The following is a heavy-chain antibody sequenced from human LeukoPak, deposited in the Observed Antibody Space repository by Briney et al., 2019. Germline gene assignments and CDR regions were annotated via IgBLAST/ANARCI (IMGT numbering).Heavy chain of an antibody. J-gene: IGHJ4*02. CDR1: GFTFSSYA. D-gene: IGHD4-23*01. CDR3: AKDRYGGNSFDY. CDR2: ISYDGSNK. Sequence: GGSLRLSCAASGFTFSSYAMHWVRQAPGKGLEWVAVISYDGSNKYYADSVKGRFTISRDNSKNTLYLQMNSLRAEDTAVYYCAKDRYGGNSFDYWGQGTLVTVSS. V-gene: IGHV3-30-3*01.